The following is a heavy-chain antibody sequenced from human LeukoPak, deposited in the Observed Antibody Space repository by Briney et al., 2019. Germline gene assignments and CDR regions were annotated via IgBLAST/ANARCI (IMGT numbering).Heavy chain of an antibody. CDR3: AKDLAMVRGVFNWFDP. V-gene: IGHV3-30*02. D-gene: IGHD3-10*01. J-gene: IGHJ5*02. Sequence: GGSLRLSCAASGFTFSSCGMHWVRQAPGKGLEWVAFIRYDGSNKYYADSVKGRFTISRDNSKNTLYLQMNSLRAEDTAVYYCAKDLAMVRGVFNWFDPWGQGTLVTVSS. CDR2: IRYDGSNK. CDR1: GFTFSSCG.